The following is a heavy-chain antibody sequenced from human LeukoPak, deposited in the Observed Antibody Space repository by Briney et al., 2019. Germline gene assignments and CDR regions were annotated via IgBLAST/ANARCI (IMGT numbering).Heavy chain of an antibody. V-gene: IGHV4-34*01. CDR3: ASPSSGWWSGGAFDI. J-gene: IGHJ3*02. Sequence: SETLSLTCAVYGGSFSGYYWSWIRQPPGKGLGWIGEINHSGSTNYNPSLKSRVTISVDTSKNQFSLKLSSVTAADTAVYYCASPSSGWWSGGAFDIWGQGTMVTVSS. CDR1: GGSFSGYY. CDR2: INHSGST. D-gene: IGHD6-19*01.